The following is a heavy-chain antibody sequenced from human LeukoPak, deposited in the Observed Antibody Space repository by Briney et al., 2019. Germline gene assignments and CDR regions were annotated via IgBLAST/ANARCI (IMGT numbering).Heavy chain of an antibody. CDR2: ISSSSSTI. CDR3: AREAAAGLNYFDY. CDR1: GFTFSSYS. Sequence: PGGSLGLSCAASGFTFSSYSMNWVRQAPGKGLEWVSYISSSSSTIYYADSVKGRFTISRDNAKNTVYLQMNSLRAEDTAVYYCAREAAAGLNYFDYWGQGTLVTVSS. J-gene: IGHJ4*02. V-gene: IGHV3-48*01. D-gene: IGHD6-13*01.